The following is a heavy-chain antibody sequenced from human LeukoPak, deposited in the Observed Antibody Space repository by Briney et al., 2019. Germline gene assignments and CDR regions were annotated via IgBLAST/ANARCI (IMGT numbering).Heavy chain of an antibody. Sequence: ASVKVSCKASGYTFTSYYMHWVRQAPGQGLEWMGIINPSGGSTSYAQKFQGRVTMTRDTSTSTAYMELRSLRSDDTAVYYCARDSGSYYFDYWGQGTLVTVSS. CDR2: INPSGGST. J-gene: IGHJ4*02. CDR1: GYTFTSYY. D-gene: IGHD1-26*01. V-gene: IGHV1-46*01. CDR3: ARDSGSYYFDY.